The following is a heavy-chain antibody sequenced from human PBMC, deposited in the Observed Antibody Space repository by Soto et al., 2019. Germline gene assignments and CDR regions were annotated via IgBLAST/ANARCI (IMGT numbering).Heavy chain of an antibody. D-gene: IGHD3-3*01. J-gene: IGHJ4*02. CDR3: ARDFAYFDS. CDR1: GGSFKSGSYS. Sequence: SETLSLTCTVSGGSFKSGSYSWSWIRQPPGKGLEWIGYVYHTGSTSYNPSLKSRFSISMDTSKNQFSLNLDSVTAADTAVYFCARDFAYFDSWGQGTLVTVSS. V-gene: IGHV4-61*01. CDR2: VYHTGST.